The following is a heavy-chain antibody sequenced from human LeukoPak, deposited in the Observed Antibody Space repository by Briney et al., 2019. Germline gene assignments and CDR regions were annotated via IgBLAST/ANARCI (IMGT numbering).Heavy chain of an antibody. CDR3: ARNNDMDV. V-gene: IGHV3-7*03. J-gene: IGHJ6*02. D-gene: IGHD1/OR15-1a*01. Sequence: PGGSLRLSCAASGFILCNHWMAWVRQAPGQEPEWVANVNKDGSEKYYVDSVKGRFTISRDTAKNSLYLQMNNLRAEDTALYYCARNNDMDVWGQGTTVIVSS. CDR2: VNKDGSEK. CDR1: GFILCNHW.